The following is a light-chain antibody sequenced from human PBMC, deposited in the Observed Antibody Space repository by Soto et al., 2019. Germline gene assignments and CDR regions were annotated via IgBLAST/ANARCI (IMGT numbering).Light chain of an antibody. CDR3: QQYYNRGT. CDR1: QSVGSN. Sequence: EIVLTQSPGTLSLSPGERATLSCRASQSVGSNLAWYRQKPGQAPRLLIYGASTRATSIPARFSGTGSGTEFTLTISSLQSEDFAVYYCQQYYNRGTFGQGTKVEVK. J-gene: IGKJ1*01. V-gene: IGKV3-15*01. CDR2: GAS.